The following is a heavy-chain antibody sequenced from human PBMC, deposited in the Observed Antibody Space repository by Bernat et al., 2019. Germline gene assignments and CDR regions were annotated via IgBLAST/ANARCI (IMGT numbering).Heavy chain of an antibody. CDR1: GFSLSTSGVG. CDR3: AHSLVGATFADAFDI. J-gene: IGHJ3*02. V-gene: IGHV2-5*02. D-gene: IGHD1-26*01. CDR2: IYWDDDK. Sequence: QITLKESGPTLVKPTQTLTLTCTFSGFSLSTSGVGVGWIRQPPGKALEWLALIYWDDDKRYSPSLKSRLTITKDTSKNQVVLTMTNMDPVDTATYCCAHSLVGATFADAFDIWGQGTMVTVSS.